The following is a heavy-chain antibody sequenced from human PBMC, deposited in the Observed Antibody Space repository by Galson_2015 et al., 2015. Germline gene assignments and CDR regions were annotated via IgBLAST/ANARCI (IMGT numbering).Heavy chain of an antibody. J-gene: IGHJ4*02. Sequence: SLRLSCAASGFTFSSYGMHWVRQAPGKGLEWVAVIWSDGSNKYYADSVKGRFTISRDNSKNTLYLQMNRLRAEETAVYYCAYAWAKGGYVATLDYWGQGTLVTVSS. V-gene: IGHV3-33*01. D-gene: IGHD5-12*01. CDR1: GFTFSSYG. CDR3: AYAWAKGGYVATLDY. CDR2: IWSDGSNK.